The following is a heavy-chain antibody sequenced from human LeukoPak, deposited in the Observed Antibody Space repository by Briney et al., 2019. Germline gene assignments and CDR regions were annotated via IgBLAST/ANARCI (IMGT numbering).Heavy chain of an antibody. V-gene: IGHV3-74*01. D-gene: IGHD4-17*01. Sequence: GGSLRLSCAASGFTFSSYWMHWVRQAPGKGLVWVSRTNHDGSNTNYADSVKGRFAISRDNAKNTPHLQMNSLRAEDTAVYYCARDFTVGGMFDYWGQGILVTVSS. CDR3: ARDFTVGGMFDY. CDR2: TNHDGSNT. J-gene: IGHJ4*02. CDR1: GFTFSSYW.